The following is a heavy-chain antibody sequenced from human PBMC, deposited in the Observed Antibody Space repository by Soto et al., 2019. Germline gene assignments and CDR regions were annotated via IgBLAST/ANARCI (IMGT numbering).Heavy chain of an antibody. CDR3: ARGGLYGDTYFQQ. J-gene: IGHJ1*01. CDR1: GYTFTSYA. V-gene: IGHV1-3*01. Sequence: GASVKVSCKASGYTFTSYAMHWVRQAPGQRLEWMGWINAGNGNTKYSQKLQGRVTMTTDTSASTAYMELRSLRSDDTAVYYCARGGLYGDTYFQQWGQGTLVTVSS. CDR2: INAGNGNT. D-gene: IGHD4-17*01.